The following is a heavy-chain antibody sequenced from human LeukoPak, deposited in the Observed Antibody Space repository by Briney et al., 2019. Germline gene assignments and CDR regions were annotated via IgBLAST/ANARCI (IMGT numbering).Heavy chain of an antibody. CDR3: ARRLYYYESSGYFLGWFDP. D-gene: IGHD3-22*01. CDR2: IYPGDSDT. CDR1: GYNLTDYW. V-gene: IGHV5-51*07. Sequence: GESLKISCKGSGYNLTDYWIGRVHQMPGKGLEWMGIIYPGDSDTRYSPSFQGQVTISVDKSLNTAYLQWTSLKASDSAMYYCARRLYYYESSGYFLGWFDPWGQGTLVTVSS. J-gene: IGHJ5*02.